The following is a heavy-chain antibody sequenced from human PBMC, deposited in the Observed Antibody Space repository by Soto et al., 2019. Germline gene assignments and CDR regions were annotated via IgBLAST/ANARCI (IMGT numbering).Heavy chain of an antibody. V-gene: IGHV4-59*08. D-gene: IGHD3-16*02. CDR2: IYYSGST. CDR1: GGSISSYY. Sequence: SETLSLTCTVSGGSISSYYWSWIRQPPGKGLEWIGYIYYSGSTNYNPSLKSRVTISVDTSKNQFSLKLSSVTAADTAVYYCARSNYDYIWGSYPAFDYWGQGTLVTVSS. CDR3: ARSNYDYIWGSYPAFDY. J-gene: IGHJ4*02.